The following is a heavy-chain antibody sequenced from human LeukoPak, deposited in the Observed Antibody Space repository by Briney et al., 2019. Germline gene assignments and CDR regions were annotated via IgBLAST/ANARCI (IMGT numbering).Heavy chain of an antibody. D-gene: IGHD2-15*01. J-gene: IGHJ4*02. CDR2: IRYDGSNK. Sequence: GSLRLSCAASGFTFSSYGMHWVRQAPGKGLEWVAFIRYDGSNKYYADSVKGRFTISRDNSKNTLYLQMNSLRAEDTAVYYCAKAFPAIVVVVAAIGSVEDYFDYWGQGTLVTVSS. CDR1: GFTFSSYG. CDR3: AKAFPAIVVVVAAIGSVEDYFDY. V-gene: IGHV3-30*02.